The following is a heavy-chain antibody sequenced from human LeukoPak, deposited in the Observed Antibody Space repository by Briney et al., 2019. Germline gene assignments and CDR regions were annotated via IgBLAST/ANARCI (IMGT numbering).Heavy chain of an antibody. J-gene: IGHJ6*03. V-gene: IGHV3-20*04. CDR3: AREGHITIFGVEKYYYYMDV. D-gene: IGHD3-3*01. Sequence: GGSLRLSCAASGFTFDDYGMSWVRQAPGKGLEWFSGINWNGGSTGYADSVKGRFTISRDNAKNSLYLQMNSLRAEDTALYYCAREGHITIFGVEKYYYYMDVWGKGTTVTVSS. CDR1: GFTFDDYG. CDR2: INWNGGST.